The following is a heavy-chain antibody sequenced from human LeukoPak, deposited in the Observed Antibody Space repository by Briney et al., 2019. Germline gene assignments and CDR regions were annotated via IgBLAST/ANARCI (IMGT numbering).Heavy chain of an antibody. CDR3: ARDRGYYFDY. V-gene: IGHV3-30-3*01. CDR2: ISYDGNNK. J-gene: IGHJ4*02. CDR1: GFTFSSYA. Sequence: GGSLRLSCAASGFTFSSYAMHWVGQAPGKGLEWVAVISYDGNNKYYADSVKGRFTISRDKSKNTLYLQMNSLRAEDTAVYYCARDRGYYFDYWGQGTLVTVSS.